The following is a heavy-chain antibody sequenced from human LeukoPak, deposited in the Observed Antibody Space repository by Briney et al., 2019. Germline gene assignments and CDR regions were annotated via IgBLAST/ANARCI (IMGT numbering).Heavy chain of an antibody. CDR3: ARGPQGYYDSLTGYYRGRYYFDY. J-gene: IGHJ4*02. CDR2: IKSKVNGGTT. V-gene: IGHV3-15*07. CDR1: GFTFSNAW. D-gene: IGHD3-9*01. Sequence: GGSLRLSCAGSGFTFSNAWMNWVRQAPGKGLEWVGRIKSKVNGGTTDYAAPVKGRFTLSRDDSKNTVYLQMNSLRTEDTAVYYCARGPQGYYDSLTGYYRGRYYFDYWGQGTLVTVSS.